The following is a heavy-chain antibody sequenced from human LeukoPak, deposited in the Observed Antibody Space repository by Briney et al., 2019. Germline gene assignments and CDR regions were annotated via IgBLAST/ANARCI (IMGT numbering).Heavy chain of an antibody. V-gene: IGHV3-66*01. D-gene: IGHD6-13*01. CDR1: GFTVSTNY. CDR2: IYSGGTT. CDR3: ARDRGGSRSDC. J-gene: IGHJ4*02. Sequence: GGSLRLSCAASGFTVSTNYMSWVRQAPGKGLEWVSVIYSGGTTYYADSVKGRFTISRDNSKNTLYLQMNSLRAEDTAVYYCARDRGGSRSDCWGQGTLVTVSS.